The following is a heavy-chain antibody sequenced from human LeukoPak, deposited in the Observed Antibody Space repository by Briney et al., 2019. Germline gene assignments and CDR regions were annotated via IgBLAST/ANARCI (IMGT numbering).Heavy chain of an antibody. V-gene: IGHV4-59*01. CDR1: GDSFSYFY. J-gene: IGHJ4*02. D-gene: IGHD3-10*01. CDR3: ARGYGSGSYYPHDY. CDR2: IYNSGST. Sequence: SETLSLTCTVSGDSFSYFYWSWIRQPPGKGLEWIGYIYNSGSTSYNPSLRSRVTISLDTSKNQFSLKLSSVTAADTAVYYCARGYGSGSYYPHDYWGQGTLVTVSS.